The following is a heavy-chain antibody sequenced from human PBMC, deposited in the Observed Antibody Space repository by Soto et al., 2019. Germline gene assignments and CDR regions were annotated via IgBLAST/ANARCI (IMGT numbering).Heavy chain of an antibody. D-gene: IGHD2-2*01. Sequence: GGSLRLSCAASGFTFSSYAMHWVRQAPGKGLEWVAVISYDGSNKYYADSVKGRFTISRDNSKNTLYLQMNSLRAEDTAVYYCARDLKLPAAMAPWSWCFDYWGQGTLVTVSS. CDR1: GFTFSSYA. V-gene: IGHV3-30-3*01. CDR2: ISYDGSNK. J-gene: IGHJ4*02. CDR3: ARDLKLPAAMAPWSWCFDY.